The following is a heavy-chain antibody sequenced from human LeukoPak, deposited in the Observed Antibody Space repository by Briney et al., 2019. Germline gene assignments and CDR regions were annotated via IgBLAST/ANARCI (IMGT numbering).Heavy chain of an antibody. J-gene: IGHJ4*02. Sequence: GASVKVSCKASGYTFTSYYMHWVRQAPGQGLEWMGLINPSGGSTSYAQKLQGRVTMTTDTSTSTANMELRSLRSDDTAVYYCARAVGATSEAAFDYWGQGTLVTVSS. CDR2: INPSGGST. D-gene: IGHD1-26*01. CDR3: ARAVGATSEAAFDY. CDR1: GYTFTSYY. V-gene: IGHV1-46*01.